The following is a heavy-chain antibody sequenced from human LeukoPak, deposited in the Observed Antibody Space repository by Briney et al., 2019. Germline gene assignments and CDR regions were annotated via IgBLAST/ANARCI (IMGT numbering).Heavy chain of an antibody. CDR2: ISWNRGRI. J-gene: IGHJ5*02. Sequence: GGSPRLSRAASGFTFGDHAMHWVRQVPGKGLEGVSGISWNRGRIIYADSVKGRFTISRDNGKKSLYLQMNSLRAEDTALYYCARGYCSSSSCHLYDWFDLWGQGTLVSVSS. CDR3: ARGYCSSSSCHLYDWFDL. D-gene: IGHD2-2*01. V-gene: IGHV3-9*01. CDR1: GFTFGDHA.